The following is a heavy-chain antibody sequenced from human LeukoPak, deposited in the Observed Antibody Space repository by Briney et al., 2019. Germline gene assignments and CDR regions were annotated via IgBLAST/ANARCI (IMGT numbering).Heavy chain of an antibody. V-gene: IGHV4-39*01. CDR1: GGFISSSSYY. Sequence: SETLSLTCTVSGGFISSSSYYWGWIRQPPGRGLEWIGSIYYSGSTYYNPSLKSRVTISVDTSKNQFSLKLSSVTAADTAVYYCARLEGNPDIVVVVAATVDAFDIWGQGTMVTVSS. D-gene: IGHD2-15*01. CDR2: IYYSGST. CDR3: ARLEGNPDIVVVVAATVDAFDI. J-gene: IGHJ3*02.